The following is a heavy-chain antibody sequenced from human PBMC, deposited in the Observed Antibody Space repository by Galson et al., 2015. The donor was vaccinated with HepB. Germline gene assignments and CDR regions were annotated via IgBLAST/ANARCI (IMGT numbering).Heavy chain of an antibody. CDR2: IRYDGSNK. J-gene: IGHJ3*01. CDR1: GFTFNYYG. D-gene: IGHD3-16*01. CDR3: AKEGASPTAFDV. V-gene: IGHV3-30*02. Sequence: SLRLSCAASGFTFNYYGIHWVRQAPGKGLEWVAFIRYDGSNKYYADSVKGRFTISRDNSKNTVYMQMNSLRVEDTALYFCAKEGASPTAFDVWGQGTLVTVSA.